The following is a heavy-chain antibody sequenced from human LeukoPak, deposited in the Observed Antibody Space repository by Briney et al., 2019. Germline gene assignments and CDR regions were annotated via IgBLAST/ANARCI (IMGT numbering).Heavy chain of an antibody. CDR1: GXTFSDYY. D-gene: IGHD6-13*01. Sequence: GGSLRLSCAASGXTFSDYYMSWLRQAPGKGLEWVSYISSSSSYTNYADSVKGRFTVSRDDAQNSLYLQMNSLRVEDTAVYYCAREKGNHWGQGTLVTVSS. CDR3: AREKGNH. CDR2: ISSSSSYT. V-gene: IGHV3-11*05. J-gene: IGHJ5*02.